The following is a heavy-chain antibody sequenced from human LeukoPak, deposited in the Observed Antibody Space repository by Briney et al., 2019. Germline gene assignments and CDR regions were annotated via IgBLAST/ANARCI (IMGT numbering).Heavy chain of an antibody. CDR3: ARDTIAVAGTDYFDY. CDR2: IKHDGSEK. CDR1: GFIFTNYF. V-gene: IGHV3-7*01. J-gene: IGHJ4*02. D-gene: IGHD6-19*01. Sequence: GGSLRLSCAASGFIFTNYFMSWVRQAPGKGLEWVASIKHDGSEKYYVDSVRGRFTISRDNTMNSLYLQMSSLRAEDTAVYYCARDTIAVAGTDYFDYWGQGTLVTVSS.